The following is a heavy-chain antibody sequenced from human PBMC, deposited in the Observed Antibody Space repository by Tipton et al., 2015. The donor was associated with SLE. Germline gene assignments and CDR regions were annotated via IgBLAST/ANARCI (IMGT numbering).Heavy chain of an antibody. Sequence: TLSLTCAVYGGSFSGYYWSWIRQPPGKGLEWIGEINHSGSTNYNPSLKSRVTISVDTSKNQFSLKLSSVTAADTAVYYCAREPYREGFDYWGQGTLVTVSS. CDR3: AREPYREGFDY. J-gene: IGHJ4*02. CDR1: GGSFSGYY. CDR2: INHSGST. V-gene: IGHV4-34*01. D-gene: IGHD1-14*01.